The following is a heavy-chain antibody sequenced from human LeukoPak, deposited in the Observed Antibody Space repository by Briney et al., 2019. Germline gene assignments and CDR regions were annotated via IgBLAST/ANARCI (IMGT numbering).Heavy chain of an antibody. Sequence: GGSLRLSCAASGFTFSSYSMNWVRQAPGKGLEWVSSISSSSSYIYYADSVKGRFTISRDNAKNSLYLQMNSLRAEDTAVYYCAVTTRYYDSSGYLTYFDYWGQGTLVTASS. D-gene: IGHD3-22*01. CDR3: AVTTRYYDSSGYLTYFDY. J-gene: IGHJ4*02. V-gene: IGHV3-21*01. CDR2: ISSSSSYI. CDR1: GFTFSSYS.